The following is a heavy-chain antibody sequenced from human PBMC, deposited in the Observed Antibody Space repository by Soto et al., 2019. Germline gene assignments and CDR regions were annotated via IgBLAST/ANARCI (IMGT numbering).Heavy chain of an antibody. CDR2: IYPDDSDT. CDR3: ARHGIVTGINDYGMDV. D-gene: IGHD3-9*01. CDR1: GYNFTNYW. Sequence: PGESLKISCKGSGYNFTNYWIGWVRQMPGKGLEWMGIIYPDDSDTRYSPSFQGQVTISVDKSISAAYLQWGSLKASDSAMYYCARHGIVTGINDYGMDVWGQGTTVTVSS. J-gene: IGHJ6*02. V-gene: IGHV5-51*01.